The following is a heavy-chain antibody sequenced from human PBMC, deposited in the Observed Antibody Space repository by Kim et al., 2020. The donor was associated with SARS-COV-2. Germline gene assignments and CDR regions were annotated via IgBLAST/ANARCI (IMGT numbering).Heavy chain of an antibody. CDR2: ISSSSSYI. D-gene: IGHD3-10*01. V-gene: IGHV3-21*01. Sequence: GGSLRLSCAASGFTFSSYSMNWVRQAPGKGLEWVSSISSSSSYIYYADSVKGRFTISRDNAKNSLYLQMNSLRAEDTAVYYCARDGAYYGSGSYNPYWYFDLWGRGTLVTVSS. J-gene: IGHJ2*01. CDR3: ARDGAYYGSGSYNPYWYFDL. CDR1: GFTFSSYS.